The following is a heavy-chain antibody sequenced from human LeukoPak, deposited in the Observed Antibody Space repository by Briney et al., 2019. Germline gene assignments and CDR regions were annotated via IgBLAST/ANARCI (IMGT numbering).Heavy chain of an antibody. CDR1: GFTFSSYG. V-gene: IGHV3-30*02. CDR2: IRYDGSNK. D-gene: IGHD2-21*02. Sequence: HPGGSLRLSCAPSGFTFSSYGMHWVRQPPGKGLEWVAFIRYDGSNKYYADSVKGRFTISRDNSKNTLYLQMNSLRAEDTAVYYCAKDHRAYCGGDCVDFDYWGQGTLVTVSS. J-gene: IGHJ4*02. CDR3: AKDHRAYCGGDCVDFDY.